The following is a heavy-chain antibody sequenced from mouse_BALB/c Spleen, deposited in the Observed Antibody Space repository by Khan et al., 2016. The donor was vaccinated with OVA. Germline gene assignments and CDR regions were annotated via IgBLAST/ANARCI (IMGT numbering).Heavy chain of an antibody. CDR2: IRLKSNIYAT. D-gene: IGHD3-3*01. CDR3: ARGWDLYFDV. CDR1: GFTFSNYW. V-gene: IGHV6-6*02. J-gene: IGHJ1*01. Sequence: EVKLEVSGGGLVQPGGSMKLSCVASGFTFSNYWMNWVRQSPEKGLEWAAEIRLKSNIYATHYAESVRGKFTISRDDSRSSVYLQMNNLGAEDTGIYYCARGWDLYFDVWGAGTTVTVSS.